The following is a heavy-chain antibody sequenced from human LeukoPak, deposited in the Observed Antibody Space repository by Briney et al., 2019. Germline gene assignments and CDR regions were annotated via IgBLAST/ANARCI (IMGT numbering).Heavy chain of an antibody. J-gene: IGHJ4*02. CDR3: ARDDVAVAGDDY. CDR1: GFTVSSNY. D-gene: IGHD6-19*01. CDR2: IYTDGST. V-gene: IGHV3-53*01. Sequence: PGGSLRLSCAASGFTVSSNYMTWVRQAPGKGLEWVSVIYTDGSTFYADSVKGRFTISRDNSKNTLYLQMNSLRAEDTGVYYCARDDVAVAGDDYWGQGTLVTVFS.